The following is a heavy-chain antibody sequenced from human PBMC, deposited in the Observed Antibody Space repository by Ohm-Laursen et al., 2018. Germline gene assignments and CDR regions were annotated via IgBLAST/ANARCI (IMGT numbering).Heavy chain of an antibody. J-gene: IGHJ4*02. CDR1: GFIVSNNY. CDR3: ARARGGVTNDY. V-gene: IGHV3-74*01. Sequence: SLRLSCTASGFIVSNNYMSWVRQAPGKGLVWVSRINSDGSNTSYADSVKGRFTISRDNAKNTLYLQMNSLRAEDTAVYYCARARGGVTNDYWGQGTLVTVSS. D-gene: IGHD5-18*01. CDR2: INSDGSNT.